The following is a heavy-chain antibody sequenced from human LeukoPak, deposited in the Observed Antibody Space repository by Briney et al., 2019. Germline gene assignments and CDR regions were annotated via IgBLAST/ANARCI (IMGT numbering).Heavy chain of an antibody. D-gene: IGHD6-13*01. CDR3: AKEKVYSSSWYAGDDY. J-gene: IGHJ4*02. CDR1: GFTFSSYW. CDR2: INSDGSST. Sequence: PGGSLRLSCAASGFTFSSYWMHWVRQAPGKGLVWVSRINSDGSSTSYADSVKGRFTISRDNSKNTLYLQMNSLRAEDTAVYYCAKEKVYSSSWYAGDDYWGQGTLVTVSS. V-gene: IGHV3-74*01.